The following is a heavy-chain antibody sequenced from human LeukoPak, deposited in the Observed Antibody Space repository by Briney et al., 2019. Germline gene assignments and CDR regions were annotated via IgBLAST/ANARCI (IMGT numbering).Heavy chain of an antibody. Sequence: SETLSLTCTVSGYSISENYYWGWVRLPPGKGLKWIGNVYHTGNTYYNPSLRSRVTVSIDTSKNQISLRLTSVTAADTALYYCARNRYFDWQEFDFWGQGILVTVSS. CDR3: ARNRYFDWQEFDF. D-gene: IGHD3-9*01. V-gene: IGHV4-38-2*02. J-gene: IGHJ4*02. CDR2: VYHTGNT. CDR1: GYSISENYY.